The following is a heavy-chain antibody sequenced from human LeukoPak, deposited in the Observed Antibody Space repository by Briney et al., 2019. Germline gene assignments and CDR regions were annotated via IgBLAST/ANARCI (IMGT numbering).Heavy chain of an antibody. J-gene: IGHJ3*02. CDR1: GYTFTNYD. D-gene: IGHD3-9*01. CDR2: ISPYNDNA. V-gene: IGHV1-18*01. CDR3: ARRQGFEFDWDSSDAFDI. Sequence: ASVKVSCKASGYTFTNYDISWVRQAPGQGLEWMGWISPYNDNADYAQKVQGRVTMTTDTSTNTAYMELRSLRSDDTAVYYCARRQGFEFDWDSSDAFDIWGQGTMVTVSS.